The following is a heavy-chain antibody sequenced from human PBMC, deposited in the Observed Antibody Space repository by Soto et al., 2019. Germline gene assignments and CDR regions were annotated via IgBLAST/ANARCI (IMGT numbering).Heavy chain of an antibody. D-gene: IGHD6-19*01. J-gene: IGHJ4*02. Sequence: EVQLLESGGGFVQPGGSVRLSCDASGFMFSGYAMTWVRQAPGNKLEWVSTISASGDRTSYAESVKGRFGISRDNSRHTLYLHMNSLRPEDTGAYYCASWLEGAVTGEFDSWGQGTLVTVSS. V-gene: IGHV3-23*01. CDR2: ISASGDRT. CDR1: GFMFSGYA. CDR3: ASWLEGAVTGEFDS.